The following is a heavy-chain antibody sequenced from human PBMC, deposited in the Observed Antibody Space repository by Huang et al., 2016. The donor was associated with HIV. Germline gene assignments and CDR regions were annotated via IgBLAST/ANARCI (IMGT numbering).Heavy chain of an antibody. V-gene: IGHV5-51*03. CDR2: IFPGYSDT. Sequence: EVQLVQSGAEVKKPGESLKISCKGSGYSFSTYWIGGVRQMPGKGLEGMGMIFPGYSDTRYSPSFQGQVTISADKSISTAYLQWSSLKASDTAMYYCASTASYSGSYRGAFDIWGQGTMVTVSS. CDR1: GYSFSTYW. CDR3: ASTASYSGSYRGAFDI. D-gene: IGHD1-26*01. J-gene: IGHJ3*02.